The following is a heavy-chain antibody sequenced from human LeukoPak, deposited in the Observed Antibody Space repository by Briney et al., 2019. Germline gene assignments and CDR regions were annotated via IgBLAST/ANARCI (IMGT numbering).Heavy chain of an antibody. Sequence: PSETLSLTCTVSGGSISSDYWSWIRQPAGKALEWIGRIYVTGSTTYNPSLESRVTMSLDASKNHFSLKLRSVTAADTAVYYCARDSGTTGEVKFDPWGQGTLVTVSS. CDR1: GGSISSDY. V-gene: IGHV4-4*07. CDR2: IYVTGST. J-gene: IGHJ5*02. D-gene: IGHD1-7*01. CDR3: ARDSGTTGEVKFDP.